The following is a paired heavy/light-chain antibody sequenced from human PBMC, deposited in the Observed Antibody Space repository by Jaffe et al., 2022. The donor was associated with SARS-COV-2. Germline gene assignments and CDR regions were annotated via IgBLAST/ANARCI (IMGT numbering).Light chain of an antibody. CDR1: QSVSSR. J-gene: IGKJ2*01. V-gene: IGKV3-15*01. CDR2: GAS. Sequence: EIVMTQSPATLSVSPGERATLSCRASQSVSSRLAWYQQKVGQAPRLLIHGASTRATGVPARFSGSGSGTEFTLTISSLQSEDFAVYYCQQYNNWPPYTFGQGTKLEIK. CDR3: QQYNNWPPYT.
Heavy chain of an antibody. CDR1: GGSFNSYY. J-gene: IGHJ5*02. CDR2: ILYSGST. D-gene: IGHD3-10*01. CDR3: ASHLWLNNWFDP. V-gene: IGHV4-59*08. Sequence: QVQLQESGPGLVKPSETLSLTCTVSGGSFNSYYWSWIRQPPGKGLEWIGYILYSGSTDYNPSLKSRVTISVDTSKNQFSLKLNSVTAADTAVYYCASHLWLNNWFDPWGQGTLVTVSS.